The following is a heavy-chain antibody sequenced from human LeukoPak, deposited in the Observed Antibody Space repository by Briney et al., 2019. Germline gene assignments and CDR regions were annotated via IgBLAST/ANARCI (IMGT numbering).Heavy chain of an antibody. CDR1: GGTFSSYA. D-gene: IGHD6-13*01. CDR2: IIPIFGTA. Sequence: SVKVSCKASGGTFSSYAISWVRQAPGQGLEWMGGIIPIFGTANYAQKFQGRVTITTDESTSTAYMELSSLRSEDTAVYYCARQALAYSSSCFDYWGQGTLVTVSS. CDR3: ARQALAYSSSCFDY. J-gene: IGHJ4*02. V-gene: IGHV1-69*05.